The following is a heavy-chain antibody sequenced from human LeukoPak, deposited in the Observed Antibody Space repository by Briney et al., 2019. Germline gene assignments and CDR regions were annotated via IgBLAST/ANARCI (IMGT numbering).Heavy chain of an antibody. CDR3: LGSGSYLYYFDY. CDR2: IWFDGSNK. Sequence: PGGSLRLSCAASGFTFSSHAIHWVRQAPGKGLEWVAVIWFDGSNKYYVDSVKGRFTISRDNSKNTVYLQMDSLRAEDTAVYYCLGSGSYLYYFDYWGQGTLVTVSS. D-gene: IGHD3-10*02. J-gene: IGHJ4*02. CDR1: GFTFSSHA. V-gene: IGHV3-33*01.